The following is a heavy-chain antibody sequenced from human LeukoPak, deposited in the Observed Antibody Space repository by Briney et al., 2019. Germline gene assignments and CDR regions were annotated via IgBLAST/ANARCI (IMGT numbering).Heavy chain of an antibody. CDR2: INPSGGST. CDR3: ARVRDSGYDDLLGAFDY. Sequence: GASVKVSCKASGYTFTSYYMHWVRHAPGQGLEWMGIINPSGGSTSYAEKFQGRVTMTRDTSTSTVYMELSSLRSEDTAVYYCARVRDSGYDDLLGAFDYWGQGTLVTVSS. D-gene: IGHD5-12*01. V-gene: IGHV1-46*01. CDR1: GYTFTSYY. J-gene: IGHJ4*02.